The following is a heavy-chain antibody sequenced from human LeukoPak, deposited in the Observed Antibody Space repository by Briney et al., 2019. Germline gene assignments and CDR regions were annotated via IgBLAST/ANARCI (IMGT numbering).Heavy chain of an antibody. CDR2: ISSSGSTI. Sequence: PGGSLRLSCAASGFTFSSYEMNWVRQAPGKGLEWVSYISSSGSTIYYADSVKGRFTISRDNAKNSLYLQMNSLRAEDTAVYYCARVTADYFDYWGQGTLVTVSS. CDR3: ARVTADYFDY. V-gene: IGHV3-48*03. CDR1: GFTFSSYE. D-gene: IGHD2-21*02. J-gene: IGHJ4*02.